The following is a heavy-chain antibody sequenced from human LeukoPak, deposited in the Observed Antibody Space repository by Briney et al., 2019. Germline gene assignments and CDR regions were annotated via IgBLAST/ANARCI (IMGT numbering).Heavy chain of an antibody. Sequence: GGSLTLSCAASGFTFSNYAMHWVRRAPGEGLEYVSAITTNGGKTYYANSVKGRFTIYRDNAKNSLYLQMNSLRAEDTALYYCARSDCSGGSCHKYYFDYWGQGTLVTVSS. CDR3: ARSDCSGGSCHKYYFDY. CDR1: GFTFSNYA. J-gene: IGHJ4*02. D-gene: IGHD2-15*01. V-gene: IGHV3-64*01. CDR2: ITTNGGKT.